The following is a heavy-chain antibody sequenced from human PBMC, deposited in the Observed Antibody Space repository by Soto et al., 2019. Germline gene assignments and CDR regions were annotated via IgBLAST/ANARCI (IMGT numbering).Heavy chain of an antibody. V-gene: IGHV3-7*01. CDR3: ARTGDGHHDFLDY. CDR1: GFTFSSYW. CDR2: INQDGNED. Sequence: GGSLGLSCXASGFTFSSYWMNWVRQAPGKGLEWVANINQDGNEDNLLDSVKGRFTISRDNAKNSLFLQMNSLRVDDTAVYYCARTGDGHHDFLDYWGQGALVTVSS. J-gene: IGHJ4*02. D-gene: IGHD1-1*01.